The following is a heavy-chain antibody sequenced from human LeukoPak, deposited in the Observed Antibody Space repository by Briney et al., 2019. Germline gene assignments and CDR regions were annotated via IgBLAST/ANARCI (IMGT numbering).Heavy chain of an antibody. D-gene: IGHD6-13*01. Sequence: SETLSLTCTVSGGSISSYYWSWIRQPPGRGLEWIGYIYYSGSTNYNPSLKSRVTISVDTSKNQFSLKLSSVTAADTAVYYCASSSWYVYYYGMDVWGQGTTVTVS. V-gene: IGHV4-59*12. CDR3: ASSSWYVYYYGMDV. CDR2: IYYSGST. CDR1: GGSISSYY. J-gene: IGHJ6*02.